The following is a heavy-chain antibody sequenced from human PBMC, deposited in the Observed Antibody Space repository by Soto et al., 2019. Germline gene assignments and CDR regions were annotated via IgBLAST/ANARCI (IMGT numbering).Heavy chain of an antibody. J-gene: IGHJ3*02. CDR2: MNPNSGNT. CDR1: GYTFTRYD. CDR3: ARVGRKVAAFDI. Sequence: ASVKGSCKASGYTFTRYDINWVGQATGQGLEWMGWMNPNSGNTGYAQKFQGRVTMTRNTSISTAYMELSSLRSEDTAVYCCARVGRKVAAFDIWGQGTMVTVSS. V-gene: IGHV1-8*01. D-gene: IGHD1-26*01.